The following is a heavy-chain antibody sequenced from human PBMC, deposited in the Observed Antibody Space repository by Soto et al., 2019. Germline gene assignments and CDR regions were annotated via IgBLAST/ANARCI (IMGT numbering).Heavy chain of an antibody. V-gene: IGHV3-30*19. CDR3: ARDYYKYYDSSGYYRSPAY. Sequence: AGCEFTYKNYGIHWVRKAPGKGLEWVAVIWHDGSQKYYADSVKGRFTISRDNSRNTLFLQMNSLRAEDTAVYYCARDYYKYYDSSGYYRSPAYWGQGTLVTVSS. CDR1: EFTYKNYG. D-gene: IGHD3-22*01. J-gene: IGHJ4*02. CDR2: IWHDGSQK.